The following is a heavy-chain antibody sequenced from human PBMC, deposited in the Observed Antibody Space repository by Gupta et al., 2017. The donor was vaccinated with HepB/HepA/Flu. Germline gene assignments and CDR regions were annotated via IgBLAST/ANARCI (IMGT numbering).Heavy chain of an antibody. J-gene: IGHJ6*03. D-gene: IGHD3-3*01. Sequence: EVQLLESGGGLVQPGGSLRLSCAASGFSFAGNAMSWVRQAPGKGLEWVSGIGGDMRENYADSVKGRFSISRDNSKNTLYLQINSLRAEDTAVYYCAKDLYFWSAMDVWGKGTTVTVSS. V-gene: IGHV3-23*01. CDR3: AKDLYFWSAMDV. CDR1: GFSFAGNA. CDR2: IGGDMRE.